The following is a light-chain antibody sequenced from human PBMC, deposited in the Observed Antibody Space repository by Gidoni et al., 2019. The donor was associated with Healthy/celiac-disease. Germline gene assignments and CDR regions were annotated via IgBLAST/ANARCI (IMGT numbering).Light chain of an antibody. CDR2: DAS. Sequence: DIVLHQSPVTLSLSPGERATLSCRASQSVSRYLAWYQQKPGQAPRLLIYDASNRAIGIPARFSGSGSGTDFTLTISSLEPEDFAVYYGQQRSNWPPGLTFGGGTKVEIK. CDR1: QSVSRY. CDR3: QQRSNWPPGLT. V-gene: IGKV3-11*01. J-gene: IGKJ4*01.